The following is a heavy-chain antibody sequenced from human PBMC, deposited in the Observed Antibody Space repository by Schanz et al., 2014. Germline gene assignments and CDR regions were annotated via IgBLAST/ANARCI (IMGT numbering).Heavy chain of an antibody. CDR1: GFSVGNKY. CDR2: ISSRSSHI. J-gene: IGHJ4*02. Sequence: EAQLVESGGGLVQPGGSLRLSCAASGFSVGNKYMNWVRQAPGKGLEWVSSISSRSSHIYYADSVKGRFTVSRDNAKNSVYLQMKGLRVEDTAVYYCVRERTNYGGNSYYFDHWGQGTLVTVSS. CDR3: VRERTNYGGNSYYFDH. V-gene: IGHV3-21*01. D-gene: IGHD2-21*02.